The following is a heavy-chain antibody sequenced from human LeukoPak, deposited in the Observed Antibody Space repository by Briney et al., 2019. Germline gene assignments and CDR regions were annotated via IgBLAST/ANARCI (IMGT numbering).Heavy chain of an antibody. Sequence: PSETLSLTCTVDGGSISSIYWSWLRPPAGKGLEWIGRTYTSGSTNYNPSLKSRVTMSVDTSKNQFSLKLSSVTAADTAVYYCARDIRDSGWYGFGAFDIWGQGTMVTVSS. CDR3: ARDIRDSGWYGFGAFDI. J-gene: IGHJ3*02. CDR2: TYTSGST. V-gene: IGHV4-4*07. D-gene: IGHD6-19*01. CDR1: GGSISSIY.